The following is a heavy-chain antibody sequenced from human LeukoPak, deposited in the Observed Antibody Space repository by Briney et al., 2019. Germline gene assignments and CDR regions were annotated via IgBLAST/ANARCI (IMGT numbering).Heavy chain of an antibody. V-gene: IGHV4-39*01. CDR1: GGSISSSSYY. CDR2: INYSGST. D-gene: IGHD3-3*01. CDR3: ARPERVVRHAAFDM. J-gene: IGHJ3*02. Sequence: KLPETLSLTCTVSGGSISSSSYYWGWIRQPPGKGLEWIGSINYSGSTYYNPSLKSQVTISVDTSKNQFSLKLSSVTAADTAVYYCARPERVVRHAAFDMWGQGTMVTVSS.